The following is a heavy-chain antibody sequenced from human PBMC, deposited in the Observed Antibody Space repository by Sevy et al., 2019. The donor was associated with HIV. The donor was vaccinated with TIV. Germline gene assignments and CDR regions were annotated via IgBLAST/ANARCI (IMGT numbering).Heavy chain of an antibody. J-gene: IGHJ5*02. CDR3: STEPPNDLNDAWFDP. Sequence: GGSLRLSCAASGFTFSNVWMAWVRQAPGKGPEWVGRIKSKTDGGTAEYAAPVRGRFTISSDDSKNTPYLQMNSRKIEDTAVYYCSTEPPNDLNDAWFDPWGQGTLVTVSS. V-gene: IGHV3-15*01. D-gene: IGHD1-1*01. CDR2: IKSKTDGGTA. CDR1: GFTFSNVW.